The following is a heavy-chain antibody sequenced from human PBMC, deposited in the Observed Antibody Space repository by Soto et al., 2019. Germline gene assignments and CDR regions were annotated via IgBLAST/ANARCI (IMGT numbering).Heavy chain of an antibody. J-gene: IGHJ6*02. CDR2: IVVASGRT. V-gene: IGHV1-58*02. CDR3: SADHPHTAIGWPV. Sequence: GASVKVSCKASGFDFGSFGIQFLRQTRGRGLEWIGWIVVASGRTNYARQFQGRVAFSRDMSSTTAYMDLYDLKSDDTAVYFCSADHPHTAIGWPVWGQGTTVTVCS. CDR1: GFDFGSFG.